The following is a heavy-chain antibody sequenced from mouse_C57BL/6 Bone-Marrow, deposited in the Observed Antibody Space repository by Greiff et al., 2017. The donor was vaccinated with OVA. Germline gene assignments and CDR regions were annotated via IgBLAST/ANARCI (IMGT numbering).Heavy chain of an antibody. D-gene: IGHD1-1*01. Sequence: QVQLQQPGPELVKPGASVKISCKASGYAFSSSWMNWVKQRPGKGLEWIGRIYPGDGDTNYNGKFKGKATLTADKSSSTAYMQLSSLTSEDSAVYFCARGVLPFDVWGTGTTVTVSS. V-gene: IGHV1-82*01. CDR2: IYPGDGDT. J-gene: IGHJ1*03. CDR3: ARGVLPFDV. CDR1: GYAFSSSW.